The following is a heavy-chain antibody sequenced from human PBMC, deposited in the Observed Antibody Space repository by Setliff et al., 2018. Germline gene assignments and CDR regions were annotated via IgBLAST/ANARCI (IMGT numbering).Heavy chain of an antibody. CDR1: GGSISSGTYY. V-gene: IGHV4-61*02. Sequence: LSLTCTVSGGSISSGTYYWSWIRQPAGKGLEWIGRLHTSGSIDYNPSLKSRVTISVDTSKNQFSLRLRSVTAADTAVYFCARDNTMVGATDYWGRGTLVTVSS. J-gene: IGHJ4*02. CDR2: LHTSGSI. D-gene: IGHD1-26*01. CDR3: ARDNTMVGATDY.